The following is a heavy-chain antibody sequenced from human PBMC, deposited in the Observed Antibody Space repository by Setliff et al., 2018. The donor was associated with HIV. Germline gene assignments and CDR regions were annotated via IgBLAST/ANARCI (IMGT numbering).Heavy chain of an antibody. J-gene: IGHJ4*02. D-gene: IGHD3-22*01. Sequence: ASVKVSCKASGYTFTSYGISWVRQAPGQGLEWMGWISAYNGNTNYAQKLQGRVTMTTDTSTSTVYMELSGLRSEDTAVYYCAKDMNRGGYSDSSPHDFWSQGTLVTVSS. CDR2: ISAYNGNT. CDR1: GYTFTSYG. CDR3: AKDMNRGGYSDSSPHDF. V-gene: IGHV1-18*01.